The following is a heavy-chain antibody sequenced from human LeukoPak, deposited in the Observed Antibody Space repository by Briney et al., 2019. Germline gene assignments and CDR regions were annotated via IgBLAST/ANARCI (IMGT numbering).Heavy chain of an antibody. Sequence: PGGSLRLSCAASGFTFSSYSMNWVRQAPGKGLKWVSSISSSSSYIYYADSVKGRFTISRDNAKNSLYLQMNSLRAEDTAVYYCARDGPNQRWLQPDAFDIWGQGTMVTVSS. CDR3: ARDGPNQRWLQPDAFDI. D-gene: IGHD5-24*01. J-gene: IGHJ3*02. CDR1: GFTFSSYS. V-gene: IGHV3-21*01. CDR2: ISSSSSYI.